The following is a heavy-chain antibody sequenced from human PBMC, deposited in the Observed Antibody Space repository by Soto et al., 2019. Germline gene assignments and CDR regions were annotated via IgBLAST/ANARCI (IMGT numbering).Heavy chain of an antibody. V-gene: IGHV3-30-3*01. CDR1: GFTFSSHI. CDR3: ARSSIYYGIEL. CDR2: ISHDGNNK. D-gene: IGHD6-19*01. J-gene: IGHJ6*02. Sequence: GGSLRLSCAASGFTFSSHIMHWVRQTPGKGLEWMTFISHDGNNKYYADSVKGRFTISRDNSENTLYLQMDSLRAEDTAVYYSARSSIYYGIELWGQGTTVTVSS.